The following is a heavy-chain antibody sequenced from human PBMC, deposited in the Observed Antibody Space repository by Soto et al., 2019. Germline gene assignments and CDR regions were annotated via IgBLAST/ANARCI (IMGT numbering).Heavy chain of an antibody. CDR2: INPSGGST. CDR1: GYTFTSYS. Sequence: QVQLVQSGAEVKKPGASVKVSCKASGYTFTSYSMHWVRQAPGQGLEWMGIINPSGGSTSYAQKFQGRVTMTRDTSTSTVYMELSSLRSEDTAVYYCAREAGIIGTTVFFDYWGQGTLVTVSS. J-gene: IGHJ4*02. D-gene: IGHD1-7*01. V-gene: IGHV1-46*01. CDR3: AREAGIIGTTVFFDY.